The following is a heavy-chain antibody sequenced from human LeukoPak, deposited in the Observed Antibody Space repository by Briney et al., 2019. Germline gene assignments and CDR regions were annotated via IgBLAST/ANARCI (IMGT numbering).Heavy chain of an antibody. Sequence: PSETLSLTCAVSGVSISSNNWWSWVRQSPGKGLEWIGEVYHIGRTNYNPSLKGRVTISVDKSRNQFSLKLNSVTAADTAVYYCATSILTSFSYGVDPTRAWGQGVLVTVSS. V-gene: IGHV4-4*02. CDR2: VYHIGRT. D-gene: IGHD3-9*01. CDR1: GVSISSNNW. CDR3: ATSILTSFSYGVDPTRA. J-gene: IGHJ5*02.